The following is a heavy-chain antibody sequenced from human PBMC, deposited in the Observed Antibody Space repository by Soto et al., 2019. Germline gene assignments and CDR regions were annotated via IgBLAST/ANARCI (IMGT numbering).Heavy chain of an antibody. CDR2: ISGSGGST. CDR3: AKDLELYDILTGFSSYYYYYMDV. Sequence: EVQLLESGGGLVQPGGSLRLSCAASGFTFSSYAMSWVRQAPGKGLEWVSAISGSGGSTYYADSVKGRFTISRDNSKNTRYLQMNSMRAEDTAVYYCAKDLELYDILTGFSSYYYYYMDVWGKGTTVTVSS. V-gene: IGHV3-23*01. J-gene: IGHJ6*03. CDR1: GFTFSSYA. D-gene: IGHD3-9*01.